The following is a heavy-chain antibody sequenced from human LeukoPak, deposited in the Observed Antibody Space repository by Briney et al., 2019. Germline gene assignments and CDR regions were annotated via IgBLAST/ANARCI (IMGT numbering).Heavy chain of an antibody. D-gene: IGHD6-13*01. CDR2: MNPNSGNT. Sequence: GASVKVSCKASGYTFTSYDINWVRQATGQGLEWRGWMNPNSGNTGYAQKFQGRVTMTRNTSISTAYMELSSLRSEDTAVYYCARLRSSDIWFDPCGQGTLVTVSS. V-gene: IGHV1-8*01. J-gene: IGHJ5*02. CDR3: ARLRSSDIWFDP. CDR1: GYTFTSYD.